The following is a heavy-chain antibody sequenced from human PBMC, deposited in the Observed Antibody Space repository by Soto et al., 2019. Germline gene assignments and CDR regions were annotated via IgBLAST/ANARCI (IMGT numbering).Heavy chain of an antibody. J-gene: IGHJ6*02. Sequence: SVKVSCKASGGTFSSYAISWVRQAPGQGLEWMGGIIPIFGTANYAQKFQGRVTITADESTSTAYMELSSLRAEDTAVYYCARRGVGADHPPGYYYYGMDVWGQGTTVTVSS. CDR2: IIPIFGTA. CDR3: ARRGVGADHPPGYYYYGMDV. D-gene: IGHD1-26*01. V-gene: IGHV1-69*13. CDR1: GGTFSSYA.